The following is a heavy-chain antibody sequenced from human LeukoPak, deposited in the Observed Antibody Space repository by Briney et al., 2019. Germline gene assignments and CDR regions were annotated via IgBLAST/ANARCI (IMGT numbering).Heavy chain of an antibody. CDR2: IKQDGSEK. J-gene: IGHJ3*02. Sequence: PGGSLRLSCAASGFTFSNYWMSWVRQAPGKGLEWVANIKQDGSEKYYVDSVKGRFTISRDNSKNTLYLQMNSLRAEDTAVYYCARWAAKLSDAFDIWGQGTMVTVSS. V-gene: IGHV3-7*01. CDR1: GFTFSNYW. D-gene: IGHD2-15*01. CDR3: ARWAAKLSDAFDI.